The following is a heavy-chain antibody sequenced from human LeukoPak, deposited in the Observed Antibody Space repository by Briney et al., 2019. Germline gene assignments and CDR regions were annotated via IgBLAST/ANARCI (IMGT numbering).Heavy chain of an antibody. V-gene: IGHV3-30*18. CDR1: GFTFSSYG. J-gene: IGHJ4*02. CDR3: AKSFSELSSPFDY. CDR2: ISYDGSNK. Sequence: PGGSRRLSCAASGFTFSSYGMHWVRQAPGKGLEWVAVISYDGSNKYYADSVKGRFTISRDNSKNTLYLQMNSLRAEDTAVYYCAKSFSELSSPFDYWGQGTLVTVSS. D-gene: IGHD3-10*01.